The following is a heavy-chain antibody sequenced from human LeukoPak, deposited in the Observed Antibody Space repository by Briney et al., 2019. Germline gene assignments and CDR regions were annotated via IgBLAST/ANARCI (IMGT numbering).Heavy chain of an antibody. CDR3: ARELSSGPAFVS. J-gene: IGHJ4*02. Sequence: ASVKVSCKASGYTFRDYYMHWVRPAPGQGLEWMGWINPNTGGTHSAQRFQARLTMTRDTSISTAYMELSRLRSDDTAVYSCARELSSGPAFVSWGQGTLVTVPS. V-gene: IGHV1-2*02. D-gene: IGHD3-22*01. CDR2: INPNTGGT. CDR1: GYTFRDYY.